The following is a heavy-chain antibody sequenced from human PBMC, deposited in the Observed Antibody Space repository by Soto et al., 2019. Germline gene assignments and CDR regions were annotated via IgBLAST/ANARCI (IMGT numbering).Heavy chain of an antibody. V-gene: IGHV1-69*13. D-gene: IGHD1-1*01. CDR3: AMGGSGDASTFDH. J-gene: IGHJ4*02. Sequence: ASVKVSCKASGGTFSTSDIRWVRQAPGQGLEWMGGIIPIFGTTNYAQKFQGRVTITADESTSTVYMELSSLRSDDTAVFYCAMGGSGDASTFDHWGQGTLVTVSS. CDR1: GGTFSTSD. CDR2: IIPIFGTT.